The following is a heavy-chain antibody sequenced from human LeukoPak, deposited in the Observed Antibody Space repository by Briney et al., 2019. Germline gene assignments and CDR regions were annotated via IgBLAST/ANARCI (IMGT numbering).Heavy chain of an antibody. CDR2: INHSGST. D-gene: IGHD3-16*01. Sequence: SETLSLTCAVYGGSFSGYYWSWIRQPPGKGLEWIGEINHSGSTNYNPSLKSRVTISVDTSKNQFSLKLSSVTAADTAVYYCARVKRRYYFDYWGQGTLVTVSS. J-gene: IGHJ4*02. CDR3: ARVKRRYYFDY. CDR1: GGSFSGYY. V-gene: IGHV4-34*01.